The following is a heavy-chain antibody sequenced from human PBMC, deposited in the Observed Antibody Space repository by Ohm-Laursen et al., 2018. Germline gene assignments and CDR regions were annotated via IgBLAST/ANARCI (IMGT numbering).Heavy chain of an antibody. CDR1: GGSISDYY. D-gene: IGHD3-9*01. Sequence: SETLSLTCTVSGGSISDYYWSWIRQPPGKGLEWIGTITYWGIIKYWGTTHYNPSLTSRVTISLDTSKSQFSLRLASVAAADTAVYYCARRHPDGTGYHYFDYWGQGIRVTVSS. J-gene: IGHJ4*02. V-gene: IGHV4-59*04. CDR2: ITYWGIIKYWGTT. CDR3: ARRHPDGTGYHYFDY.